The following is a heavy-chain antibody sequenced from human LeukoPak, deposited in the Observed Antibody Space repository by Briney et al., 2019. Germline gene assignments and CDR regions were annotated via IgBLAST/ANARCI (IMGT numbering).Heavy chain of an antibody. CDR1: GGSISSSSYY. D-gene: IGHD3-10*01. J-gene: IGHJ6*03. CDR3: ARTTMVRGTYYMDV. CDR2: IHYSGST. Sequence: PSETLSLTCTVSGGSISSSSYYWGWIRQPPGKGLEWIGSIHYSGSTNYNPSLKSRVTISVDTSKNQFSLKLSSVTAADTAVYYCARTTMVRGTYYMDVWGKGTTVTISS. V-gene: IGHV4-39*07.